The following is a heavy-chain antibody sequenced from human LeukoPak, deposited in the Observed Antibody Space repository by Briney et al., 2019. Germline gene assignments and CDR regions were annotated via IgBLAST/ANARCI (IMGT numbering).Heavy chain of an antibody. CDR3: ARDGGGYDS. CDR1: GFTFSTYW. V-gene: IGHV3-7*01. CDR2: IKEDGSRQ. D-gene: IGHD5-24*01. Sequence: PGGSLRLSCAASGFTFSTYWMSWVRQTPGQGLEWVANIKEDGSRQYYVDSVKGRFTISRDNAKNSLYLQMNSLRGEDTAVYYCARDGGGYDSWGRGTLVTVSS. J-gene: IGHJ5*01.